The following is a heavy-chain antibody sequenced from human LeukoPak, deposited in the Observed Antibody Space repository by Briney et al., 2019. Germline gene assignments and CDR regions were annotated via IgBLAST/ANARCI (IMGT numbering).Heavy chain of an antibody. V-gene: IGHV3-48*01. CDR2: ISSSSSTI. Sequence: GGSLRLSCAASGFTFNSYSMNWVRQAPGKGLEWVSYISSSSSTIYYADSVKGRFTISRDNAKNSLYLQMNSLRAEDTAVYYCARDSHCSGGLTPIYYYYYGMDVWGRGTTVTVSS. J-gene: IGHJ6*02. D-gene: IGHD2-15*01. CDR1: GFTFNSYS. CDR3: ARDSHCSGGLTPIYYYYYGMDV.